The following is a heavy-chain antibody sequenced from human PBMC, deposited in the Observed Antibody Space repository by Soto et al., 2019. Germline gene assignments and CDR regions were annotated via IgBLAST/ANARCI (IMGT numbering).Heavy chain of an antibody. J-gene: IGHJ4*02. CDR2: IYYSGST. CDR3: ARRYSSGFDY. Sequence: QVQLQESGPGLVKPSETLSLTCTVSGGSINNYYWSWIRQPPGKGLEWIGYIYYSGSTKYNPSLKSRVTISVDTSKNQISLNLSSVTAADTAVYYCARRYSSGFDYWRQGTLVTVSS. CDR1: GGSINNYY. V-gene: IGHV4-59*08. D-gene: IGHD6-19*01.